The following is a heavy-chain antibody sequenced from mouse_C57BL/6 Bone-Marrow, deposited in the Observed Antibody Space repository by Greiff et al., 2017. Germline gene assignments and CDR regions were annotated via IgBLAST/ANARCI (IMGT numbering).Heavy chain of an antibody. CDR1: GYTFTSYW. CDR3: AREEGFYGYSFDY. J-gene: IGHJ2*01. D-gene: IGHD2-2*01. CDR2: IYPGSGST. Sequence: QVQLQQPGAELVKPGASVKMSCKASGYTFTSYWITWVKQRPGQGLEWIGDIYPGSGSTNYNEKFKSKATLTVDTSSSTAYMQLSSLTSVDSAVXYCAREEGFYGYSFDYWGQGTTLTVSS. V-gene: IGHV1-55*01.